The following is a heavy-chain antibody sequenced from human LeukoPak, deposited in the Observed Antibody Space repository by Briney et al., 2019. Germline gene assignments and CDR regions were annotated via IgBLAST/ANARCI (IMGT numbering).Heavy chain of an antibody. D-gene: IGHD3-9*01. V-gene: IGHV3-23*01. CDR1: GFTFSTDA. J-gene: IGHJ4*02. CDR3: AKEYHDILTGYQTTFDY. Sequence: GGPLRLSCAASGFTFSTDAMSWVRQAPGKGLEWVSAISDNGAYMYYADSVKGRFTISRDNSKSMVYLQMNSLRAEDTATYYCAKEYHDILTGYQTTFDYWGQGTPVTVSS. CDR2: ISDNGAYM.